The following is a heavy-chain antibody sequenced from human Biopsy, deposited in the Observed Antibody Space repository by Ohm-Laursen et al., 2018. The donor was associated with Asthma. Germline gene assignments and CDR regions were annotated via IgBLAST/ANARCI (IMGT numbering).Heavy chain of an antibody. J-gene: IGHJ6*02. Sequence: GSSVKVSCKASGDAFATYTYSWVRQAPRQGLEWMGGLIPVLGTADYAPMFEGRVTITADESTSTAYLELTSLRFEDTAVYYCARGYSGTDRIVYYYSGMEVWGQGTTVTVSS. V-gene: IGHV1-69*16. D-gene: IGHD5-12*01. CDR1: GDAFATYT. CDR3: ARGYSGTDRIVYYYSGMEV. CDR2: LIPVLGTA.